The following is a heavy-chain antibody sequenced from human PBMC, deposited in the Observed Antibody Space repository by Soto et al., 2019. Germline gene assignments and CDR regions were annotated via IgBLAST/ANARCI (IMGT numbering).Heavy chain of an antibody. Sequence: QVQLQESGPGLVKPSETLSLTCTVSGGSISSYYWSWIRQPAGKELEWIGRIYTSGSTNYNPSLKSRVTMSVDTSKNQFSLKLSSVTAADTAVYYCARDNQYYYDSSGPSGLLFDIWGQGTMVTVSS. CDR2: IYTSGST. V-gene: IGHV4-4*07. CDR3: ARDNQYYYDSSGPSGLLFDI. D-gene: IGHD3-22*01. CDR1: GGSISSYY. J-gene: IGHJ3*02.